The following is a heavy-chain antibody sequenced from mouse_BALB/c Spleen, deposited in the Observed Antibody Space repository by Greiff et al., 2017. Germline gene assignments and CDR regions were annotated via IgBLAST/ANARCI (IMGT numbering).Heavy chain of an antibody. CDR1: GYTFTSYW. J-gene: IGHJ2*01. D-gene: IGHD2-3*01. CDR2: IYPGDGDT. V-gene: IGHV1-87*01. Sequence: VQLQESGAELARPGASVKLSCKASGYTFTSYWMQWVKQRPGQGLEWIGAIYPGDGDTRYTQKFKGKATLTADKSSSTAYMQLSSLASEDSAVYYCARFSDGYTFDYWGQGTTLTVSS. CDR3: ARFSDGYTFDY.